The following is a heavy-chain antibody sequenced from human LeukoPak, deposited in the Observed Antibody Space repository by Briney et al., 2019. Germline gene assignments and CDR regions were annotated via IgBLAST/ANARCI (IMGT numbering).Heavy chain of an antibody. CDR2: IRQDGGEK. CDR3: AKDTGRPTDAITMEDNAFDI. D-gene: IGHD3-3*01. J-gene: IGHJ3*02. V-gene: IGHV3-7*03. CDR1: GFTFSSYW. Sequence: GGSLRLSCAASGFTFSSYWMSWVRQAPGKGLEWVANIRQDGGEKNHVDSVEGRFTISRDNAKNSLYLQMDSLRAEDTALYYCAKDTGRPTDAITMEDNAFDIWGQGTMVTVSS.